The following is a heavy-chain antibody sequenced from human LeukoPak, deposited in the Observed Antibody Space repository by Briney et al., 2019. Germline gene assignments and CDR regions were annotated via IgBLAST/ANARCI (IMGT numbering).Heavy chain of an antibody. V-gene: IGHV4-59*13. J-gene: IGHJ4*02. CDR2: IHTNGST. CDR1: DGSIRSYY. Sequence: PSETLSLTCTVSDGSIRSYYWSWIRQTPGKGLEWIAYIHTNGSTNYNPSLKSRVTISVDTSKNQFSLKLSSVTAADTAVYYCARVDSSGWSPHFDYWGQGTLVTVSS. D-gene: IGHD6-19*01. CDR3: ARVDSSGWSPHFDY.